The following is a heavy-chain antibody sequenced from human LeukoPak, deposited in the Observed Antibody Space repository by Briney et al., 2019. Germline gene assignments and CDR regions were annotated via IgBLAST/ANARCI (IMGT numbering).Heavy chain of an antibody. J-gene: IGHJ4*02. CDR2: MNPNSGNT. CDR3: ATRSDDYYDSSGYYFMDY. CDR1: GYTFTSYD. Sequence: ASVNVSCTASGYTFTSYDINWVRQATGQGLEWMGWMNPNSGNTGYAQKFQGRVTMTRNTSISTAYMELSSLRSEDTAVYYCATRSDDYYDSSGYYFMDYWGQGTLVTVSS. V-gene: IGHV1-8*01. D-gene: IGHD3-22*01.